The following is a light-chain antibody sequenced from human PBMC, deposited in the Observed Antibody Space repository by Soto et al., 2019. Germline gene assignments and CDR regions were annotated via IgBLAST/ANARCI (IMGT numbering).Light chain of an antibody. V-gene: IGLV1-40*01. CDR3: QSYDITLSAYV. CDR2: VNS. CDR1: SSNIGANYD. J-gene: IGLJ1*01. Sequence: SVLAPPPSLSGAPGQRVTISCTGSSSNIGANYDVYWYQQLPGTAPKLLIYVNSNRPSGVPDRFSGSKSGTSASLAITGLQAEDEADYYCQSYDITLSAYVFGTGTKVTVL.